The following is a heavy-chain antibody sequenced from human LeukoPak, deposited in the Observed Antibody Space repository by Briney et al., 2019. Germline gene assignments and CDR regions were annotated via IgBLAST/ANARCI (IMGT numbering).Heavy chain of an antibody. V-gene: IGHV1-8*03. CDR3: ARDRTGTKGIAVAGYFDY. D-gene: IGHD6-19*01. Sequence: ASVKVSCKASGYTFTSYDINWVRQATGQGLEWMGWMNPNSGNTGYAQKFQGRVTITRNTSISTAYMELSSLRSEDTAVYYCARDRTGTKGIAVAGYFDYWGQGTLVTVSS. CDR1: GYTFTSYD. CDR2: MNPNSGNT. J-gene: IGHJ4*02.